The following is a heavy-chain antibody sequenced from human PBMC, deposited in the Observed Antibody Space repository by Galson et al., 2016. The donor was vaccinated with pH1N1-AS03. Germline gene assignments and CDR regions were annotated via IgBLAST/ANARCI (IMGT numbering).Heavy chain of an antibody. J-gene: IGHJ4*02. CDR1: GFTFSGYS. CDR2: ISSTGDYI. D-gene: IGHD2-2*01. V-gene: IGHV3-21*01. CDR3: ARDRPRYCSGTSCFVRCFDH. Sequence: SLRLSCAASGFTFSGYSMNWVRQTPGKGLEWVSSISSTGDYIYSSDALQGRFTISRDNAKNSLYLQMNSLRAEDTAVYYCARDRPRYCSGTSCFVRCFDHWGQGTLVTVSS.